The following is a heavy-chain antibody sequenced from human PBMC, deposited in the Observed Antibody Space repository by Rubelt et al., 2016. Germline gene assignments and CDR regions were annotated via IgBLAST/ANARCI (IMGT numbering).Heavy chain of an antibody. CDR2: ISFSGST. J-gene: IGHJ4*02. Sequence: QLQLQESGPGLVKPSETLSLTCTVSSDSITRSAYYWAWIRQPPGKGLEWIGNISFSGSTFYNPSLKSRVTISVDTSTNQFSPKLSMLTAADMAVYYCAGQGGGGDDWGQGTLVTVSS. CDR1: SDSITRSAYY. D-gene: IGHD3-16*01. V-gene: IGHV4-39*01. CDR3: AGQGGGGDD.